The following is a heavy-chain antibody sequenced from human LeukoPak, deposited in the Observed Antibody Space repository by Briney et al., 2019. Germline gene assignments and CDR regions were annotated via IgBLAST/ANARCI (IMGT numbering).Heavy chain of an antibody. CDR3: ARDLYYFDSSGYSGMGGY. D-gene: IGHD3-22*01. CDR2: IKHDGSEK. V-gene: IGHV3-7*01. Sequence: PGGSLRLSCAASGFIFTNYFMSWVRQAPGKGLEWVASIKHDGSEKYYVDSVRGRFTISRDNTMNSLYLQMSSLRAEDTAVYYCARDLYYFDSSGYSGMGGYWGQGTLVTVSS. J-gene: IGHJ4*02. CDR1: GFIFTNYF.